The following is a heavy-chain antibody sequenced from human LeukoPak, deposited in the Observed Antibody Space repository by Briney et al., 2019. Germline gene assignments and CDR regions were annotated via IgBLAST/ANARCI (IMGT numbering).Heavy chain of an antibody. D-gene: IGHD2-2*01. Sequence: PGGSLRLSCAASGFTFISYSMNWVRQAPGKGLEWVSSISSSSSYIYYADSVKGRFTISRDNAKNSLYLQMNSLRAEDTAVYYCARLGRCSSTRCNYYYYMDVWGKGTTVTVSS. V-gene: IGHV3-21*01. CDR3: ARLGRCSSTRCNYYYYMDV. J-gene: IGHJ6*03. CDR1: GFTFISYS. CDR2: ISSSSSYI.